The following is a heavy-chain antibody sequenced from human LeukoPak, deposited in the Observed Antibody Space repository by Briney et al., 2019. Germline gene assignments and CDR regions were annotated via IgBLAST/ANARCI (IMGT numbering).Heavy chain of an antibody. CDR3: AGIWYSSGYYFDY. D-gene: IGHD6-19*01. CDR1: GDSISSHH. Sequence: PSETLSLTCTVSGDSISSHHWSWIRQPPGKGLEWIAYIYDTGTTVSNPSLKSRVSMSLDRSKNEFSLQLTSVTAADTAVYYCAGIWYSSGYYFDYWGQGTLVTVSS. J-gene: IGHJ4*02. CDR2: IYDTGTT. V-gene: IGHV4-59*11.